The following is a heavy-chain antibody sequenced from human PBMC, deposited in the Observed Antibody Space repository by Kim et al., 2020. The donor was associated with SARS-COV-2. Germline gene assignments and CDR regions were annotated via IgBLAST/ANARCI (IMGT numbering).Heavy chain of an antibody. J-gene: IGHJ4*02. CDR1: GGSISSSSYY. CDR3: ARGGYDSSGYYSDY. D-gene: IGHD3-22*01. CDR2: IYYSGST. V-gene: IGHV4-39*01. Sequence: SETLSLTCTVSGGSISSSSYYWGWIRQPPGKGLEWIGSIYYSGSTYYNPSLKSRVTISVDTSKNQFSLKLSSVTAADTAVYYCARGGYDSSGYYSDYWGQGTLVTVSS.